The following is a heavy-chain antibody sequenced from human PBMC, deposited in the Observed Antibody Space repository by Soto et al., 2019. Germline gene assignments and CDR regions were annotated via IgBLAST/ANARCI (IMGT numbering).Heavy chain of an antibody. CDR3: ARAVAAAGHYFDY. CDR2: IYYSGST. CDR1: GGSISSGDYY. V-gene: IGHV4-30-4*01. Sequence: SETLSLTCTVSGGSISSGDYYWSWIRQPPGKDLEWIGYIYYSGSTYYNPSLKSRVTISVDTSKNQFSLKLSSVTAADTAVYYCARAVAAAGHYFDYWGQGTLVTVSS. J-gene: IGHJ4*02. D-gene: IGHD6-13*01.